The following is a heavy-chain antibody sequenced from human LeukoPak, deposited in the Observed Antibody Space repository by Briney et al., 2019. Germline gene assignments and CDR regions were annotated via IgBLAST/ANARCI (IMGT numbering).Heavy chain of an antibody. CDR1: GGSFSGYY. Sequence: SETLSLTCAVYGGSFSGYYWSWIRQPPGKGLEWIGGINHSGSTNYNPSLKSRVTISVDTSKNQFSLKLSSVTAADTAVYYCARGHPRSTYYYDSSGRGAYWGQGTLVTVSS. J-gene: IGHJ4*02. V-gene: IGHV4-34*01. CDR3: ARGHPRSTYYYDSSGRGAY. CDR2: INHSGST. D-gene: IGHD3-22*01.